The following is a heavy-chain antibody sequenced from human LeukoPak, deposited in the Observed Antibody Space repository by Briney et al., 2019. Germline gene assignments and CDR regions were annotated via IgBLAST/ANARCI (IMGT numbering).Heavy chain of an antibody. V-gene: IGHV1-18*01. D-gene: IGHD3-3*01. CDR3: ARRRYYDFWSGYYAFDI. Sequence: ASVKVSCKASGYTFTSYGISWVRQAPGQGLEWMGWISAYNGNTNYAQKLQGRVTMTADTSTSTVYMELRSLRSDDTAVYYCARRRYYDFWSGYYAFDIWGQGTMVTVSS. CDR1: GYTFTSYG. CDR2: ISAYNGNT. J-gene: IGHJ3*02.